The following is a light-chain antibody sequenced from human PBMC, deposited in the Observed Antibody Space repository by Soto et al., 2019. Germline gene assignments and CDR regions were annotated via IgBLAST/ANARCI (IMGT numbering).Light chain of an antibody. CDR3: CSYAGTNYV. V-gene: IGLV2-23*01. CDR1: SSDVGSYNL. CDR2: EGS. J-gene: IGLJ1*01. Sequence: QSVRTQPASGSGSPGQSITISCTGTSSDVGSYNLVSWYQQHPGKAPKLMIYEGSKRPSGVSNRFSGSKSGNTASLTISGLQAEEEADNYCCSYAGTNYVFGTGKSSPS.